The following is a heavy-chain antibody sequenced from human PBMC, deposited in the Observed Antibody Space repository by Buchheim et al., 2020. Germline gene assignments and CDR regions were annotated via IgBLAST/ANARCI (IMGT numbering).Heavy chain of an antibody. Sequence: QVQLVQSGAAVKKPGSSVKVSCKASGGTFSSYAISWVRQAPGQGLEWMGGIIPIFGTANYAQKFQGRVTITADASTSTAYMELSSLRSEDTTVYYCASKVITMVRGVDYYYGMDVWGQGTT. V-gene: IGHV1-69*01. CDR2: IIPIFGTA. CDR1: GGTFSSYA. D-gene: IGHD3-10*01. CDR3: ASKVITMVRGVDYYYGMDV. J-gene: IGHJ6*02.